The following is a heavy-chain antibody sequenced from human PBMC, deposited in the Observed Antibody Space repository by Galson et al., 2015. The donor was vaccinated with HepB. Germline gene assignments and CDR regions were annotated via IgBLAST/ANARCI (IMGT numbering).Heavy chain of an antibody. CDR3: ARDEGVATSGLDF. Sequence: SLRLSCAASGFMFSTYSMSWVRQAPGKGLEWVAKIKEDGNKFYYVDSVKGRFTISRDNAKKSLHLQMNSLRAEDTAVYYCARDEGVATSGLDFWGQGTLVTVSS. D-gene: IGHD6-13*01. J-gene: IGHJ4*02. CDR1: GFMFSTYS. V-gene: IGHV3-7*03. CDR2: IKEDGNKF.